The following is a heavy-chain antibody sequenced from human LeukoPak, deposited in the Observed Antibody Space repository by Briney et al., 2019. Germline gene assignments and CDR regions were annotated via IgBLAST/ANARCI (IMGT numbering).Heavy chain of an antibody. CDR3: ARAIYGSSGYHFDY. V-gene: IGHV4-59*01. D-gene: IGHD3-22*01. Sequence: SETLSLTCTVSGGSISSYYWSWIRQPPGKGLEWIGYIYYSGSTNYNPSLKSRVTISVDTSKNQFSLKLSSVTAADTAVYYCARAIYGSSGYHFDYWGQGTLVTVSS. J-gene: IGHJ4*02. CDR1: GGSISSYY. CDR2: IYYSGST.